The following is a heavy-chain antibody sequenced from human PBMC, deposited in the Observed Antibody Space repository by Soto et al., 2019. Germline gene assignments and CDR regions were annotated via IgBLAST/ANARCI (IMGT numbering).Heavy chain of an antibody. V-gene: IGHV4-30-4*01. J-gene: IGHJ5*02. CDR2: IYYSGNI. CDR1: GASISSADYF. D-gene: IGHD3-9*01. Sequence: QVQLQESGPGLVKPSQTLSLTCTVSGASISSADYFWSWIRQPPGQGLEWIGYIYYSGNIFYNPSLESRVTISVDTSKNQFSLKLTSVTAADTAVYYCARQRTVYFARPGDWLDPWGQGTLVTDSS. CDR3: ARQRTVYFARPGDWLDP.